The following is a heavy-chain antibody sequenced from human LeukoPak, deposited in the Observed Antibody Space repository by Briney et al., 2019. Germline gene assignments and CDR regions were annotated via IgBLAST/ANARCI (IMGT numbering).Heavy chain of an antibody. CDR3: VRDGRSGWHFDY. D-gene: IGHD6-19*01. CDR1: GFTFSSYW. Sequence: GGSLRLSCTVTGFTFSSYWMSWVRQAPGKGLEWVANINGDESLKYHVDSVKGRFTISRDNAKNSMSLQMNSLGAEDTAVYYCVRDGRSGWHFDYWGQGILVTVSS. CDR2: INGDESLK. V-gene: IGHV3-7*01. J-gene: IGHJ4*02.